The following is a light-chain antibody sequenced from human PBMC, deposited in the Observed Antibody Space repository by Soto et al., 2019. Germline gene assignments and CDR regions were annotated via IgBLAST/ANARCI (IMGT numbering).Light chain of an antibody. CDR1: QSISSW. J-gene: IGKJ1*01. V-gene: IGKV1-5*01. CDR3: QHPGT. CDR2: DAS. Sequence: DIQMTQSPSTLSASVGEGVTITCRASQSISSWLAWYQQKPGKAPKLLIYDASSLESGVPSRFSGSGSGTEFTLTISSLQPDDFATYYCQHPGTFGQGTKVDI.